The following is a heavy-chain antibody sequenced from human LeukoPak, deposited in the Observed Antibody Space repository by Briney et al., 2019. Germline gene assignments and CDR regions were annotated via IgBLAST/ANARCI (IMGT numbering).Heavy chain of an antibody. CDR1: GFIFSSHD. Sequence: GGSLRLSCAASGFIFSSHDMSWVRQAPGKGLEWVSAITTSGGSTYYADSVKGRFTISRDNSKNTLYLQMNSLRAEDTAVYFCAKEPYSGSQLLDYWGQGTLVTVSS. CDR2: ITTSGGST. V-gene: IGHV3-23*01. D-gene: IGHD1-26*01. CDR3: AKEPYSGSQLLDY. J-gene: IGHJ4*02.